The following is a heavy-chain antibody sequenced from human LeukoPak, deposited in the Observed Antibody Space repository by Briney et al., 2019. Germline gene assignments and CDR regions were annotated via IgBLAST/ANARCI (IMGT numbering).Heavy chain of an antibody. CDR2: ISSSGSTI. V-gene: IGHV3-11*04. J-gene: IGHJ4*02. Sequence: GGSLRLSCAASGFTFSDYYMTWIRQAPGKGLEWVSYISSSGSTIYYADSVKGRFTISRDNAKNSLYLQMNSLRAEDTAVYYCAKGDFGPRQRFDYWGQGTLVTVSS. CDR1: GFTFSDYY. D-gene: IGHD3/OR15-3a*01. CDR3: AKGDFGPRQRFDY.